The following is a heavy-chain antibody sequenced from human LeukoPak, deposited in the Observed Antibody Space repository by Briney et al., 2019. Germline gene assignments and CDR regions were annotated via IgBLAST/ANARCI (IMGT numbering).Heavy chain of an antibody. CDR3: ARDPGYNWFDP. Sequence: GGSLRLSCAASGFTFSSYWMHWVRQAPGKGLVWDSRINSDGGSTSYADSVKGRFTISRDNAKNTLYLQMNSLRAEDTAVYYCARDPGYNWFDPWGQGTLVIVSS. D-gene: IGHD3-10*01. J-gene: IGHJ5*02. V-gene: IGHV3-74*01. CDR2: INSDGGST. CDR1: GFTFSSYW.